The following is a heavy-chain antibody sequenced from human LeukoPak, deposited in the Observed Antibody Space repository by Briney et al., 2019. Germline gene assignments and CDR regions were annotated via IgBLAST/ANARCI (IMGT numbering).Heavy chain of an antibody. J-gene: IGHJ4*02. D-gene: IGHD5-24*01. CDR1: GFPFSSYS. Sequence: PGGSLGPSFDAPGFPFSSYSMNRVPPAPGKGLEWVSSISSSSTYIYYADSVKGRFTISRDNAKNSLYLQMNSLRAEDTAVYYCARVDGFQFDYWGQGTLVTVSS. V-gene: IGHV3-21*01. CDR2: ISSSSTYI. CDR3: ARVDGFQFDY.